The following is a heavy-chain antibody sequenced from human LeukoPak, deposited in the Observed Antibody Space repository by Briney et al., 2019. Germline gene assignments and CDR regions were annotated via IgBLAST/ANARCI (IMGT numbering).Heavy chain of an antibody. V-gene: IGHV4-59*08. CDR2: IYYSGST. Sequence: SETLSLTCAVYGGSFSGYYWSWIRQPPGKGLEWIGYIYYSGSTNYNPSLKSRVTISVDTSKNQFSLKLSSVTAADTAVYYCARGGVVAATLYRPFGNWFDPWGQGTLVTVSS. CDR3: ARGGVVAATLYRPFGNWFDP. D-gene: IGHD2-15*01. J-gene: IGHJ5*02. CDR1: GGSFSGYY.